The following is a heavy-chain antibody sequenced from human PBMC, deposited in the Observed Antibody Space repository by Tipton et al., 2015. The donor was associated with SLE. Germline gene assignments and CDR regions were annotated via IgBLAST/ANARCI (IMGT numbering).Heavy chain of an antibody. J-gene: IGHJ4*02. CDR3: AREAPNTCYFDS. CDR2: INPGGGGT. D-gene: IGHD2-8*01. Sequence: QLVQSGAEVKKPGASVKVSRKSSGYTFTAYYMHWVRQAPGQGLEWMGIINPGGGGTNYAQKFQGRVTMAMDTSTTTVYMELNSLRSDDTAVYYCAREAPNTCYFDSWGQGTLVTVSS. V-gene: IGHV1-46*01. CDR1: GYTFTAYY.